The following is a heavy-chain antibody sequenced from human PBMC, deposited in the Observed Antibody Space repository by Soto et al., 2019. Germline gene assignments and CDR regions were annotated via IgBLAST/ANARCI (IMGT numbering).Heavy chain of an antibody. D-gene: IGHD6-19*01. CDR1: GGSFSGYY. CDR3: ARGPAGSGWYYFDY. J-gene: IGHJ4*02. Sequence: SETLSLTCAVYGGSFSGYYWSWIRQPPGKGLEWIGEINHSGSTNYNPSLKSRVTISVDTSKNQFSLKLSSVTAADTAVHYCARGPAGSGWYYFDYWGQGTLVTVSS. V-gene: IGHV4-34*01. CDR2: INHSGST.